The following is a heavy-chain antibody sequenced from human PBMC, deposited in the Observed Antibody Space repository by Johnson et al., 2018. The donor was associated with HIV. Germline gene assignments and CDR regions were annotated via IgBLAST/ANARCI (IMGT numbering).Heavy chain of an antibody. CDR2: IRNDGSNK. Sequence: QVLLVESGGGVVQPGRSLRLSCAASGFTVSSNYMSWVRQAPGKGLEWVAFIRNDGSNKYYVDSVKGRFTISRDNSKNTLHLQMNSLRGEDTAVYYCASSSYYDSSGFYAFDIWGQGTMVTVSS. CDR3: ASSSYYDSSGFYAFDI. J-gene: IGHJ3*02. CDR1: GFTVSSNY. D-gene: IGHD3-22*01. V-gene: IGHV3-30*02.